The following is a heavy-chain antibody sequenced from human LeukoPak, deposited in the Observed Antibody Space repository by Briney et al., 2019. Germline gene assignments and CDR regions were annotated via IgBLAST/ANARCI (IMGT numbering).Heavy chain of an antibody. CDR1: GGSISSSSYY. V-gene: IGHV4-39*07. Sequence: SETLSLTCTVSGGSISSSSYYWAWIRQPPGKGLEWIGNIYYSGSTYYNPSLKSRVTISVDTSKNQFSLKLSSVTAADTAVYYCARRYSNYFFDYWGQGTLVTVSS. CDR3: ARRYSNYFFDY. CDR2: IYYSGST. J-gene: IGHJ4*02. D-gene: IGHD4-11*01.